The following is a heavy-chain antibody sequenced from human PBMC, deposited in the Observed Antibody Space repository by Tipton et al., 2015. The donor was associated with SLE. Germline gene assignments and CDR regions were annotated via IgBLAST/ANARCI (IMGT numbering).Heavy chain of an antibody. CDR1: GGSISSSSYY. CDR2: MYYSGST. J-gene: IGHJ6*02. V-gene: IGHV4-39*07. D-gene: IGHD2-2*01. Sequence: TLSLTCTVSGGSISSSSYYWDWIRQPPGKGLEWIGSMYYSGSTYYNPSLKSRVTISIDTSKNQFSLKLSSMTAADTAVYYCARTAVLAAIMMDVWGQGTTVTVSS. CDR3: ARTAVLAAIMMDV.